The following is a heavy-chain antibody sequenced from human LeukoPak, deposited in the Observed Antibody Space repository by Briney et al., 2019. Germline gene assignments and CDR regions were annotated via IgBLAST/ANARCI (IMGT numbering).Heavy chain of an antibody. CDR1: GFTFSSYG. CDR3: AKDPLRYCSGGSCGASMDV. V-gene: IGHV3-30*18. D-gene: IGHD2-15*01. Sequence: GGSXRLSCAASGFTFSSYGMHWVRQAPGKXLEWVAVISYDESNKYYADSVKGRFTISRDNSKNTLYLQMNSLRAEDTAVYYCAKDPLRYCSGGSCGASMDVWGQGTTVTVSS. CDR2: ISYDESNK. J-gene: IGHJ6*02.